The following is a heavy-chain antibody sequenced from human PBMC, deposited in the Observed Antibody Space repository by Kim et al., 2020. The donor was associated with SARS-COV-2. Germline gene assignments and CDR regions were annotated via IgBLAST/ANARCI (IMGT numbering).Heavy chain of an antibody. J-gene: IGHJ6*02. V-gene: IGHV3-21*01. CDR2: GYM. CDR3: ARFWGMDV. Sequence: GYMYYADSVKGRFTISRDNAKTSLYLQMNSLRAEDTAVYYCARFWGMDVWGQGTTVTVSS.